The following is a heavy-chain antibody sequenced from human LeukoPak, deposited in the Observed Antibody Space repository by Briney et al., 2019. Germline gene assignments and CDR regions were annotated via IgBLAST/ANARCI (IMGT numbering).Heavy chain of an antibody. CDR3: AKNGGDSYGTGHFDY. D-gene: IGHD5-18*01. V-gene: IGHV3-23*01. CDR2: IGGGGGNS. CDR1: GITFSSYA. J-gene: IGHJ4*02. Sequence: GGSLRLSCIASGITFSSYAMTWVRQAPGKGPEWVSAIGGGGGNSYYADSVRGRFTISRDNSKNTLYLQMNSLRAEDTAIYYCAKNGGDSYGTGHFDYWGQGTLVTVSS.